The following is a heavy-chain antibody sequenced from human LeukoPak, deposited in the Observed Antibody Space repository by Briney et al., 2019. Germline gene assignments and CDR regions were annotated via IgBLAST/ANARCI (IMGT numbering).Heavy chain of an antibody. J-gene: IGHJ4*02. CDR1: GASISSGAYY. V-gene: IGHV4-31*03. CDR3: ASSPNQYFIDY. D-gene: IGHD1-14*01. Sequence: PSETLSLTCTVSGASISSGAYYWSWIRQHPGKGLESIGYIFYRRSTYYNPSLKSRLTISVDTSKNQFSLKLNSVTDADTAVYYCASSPNQYFIDYWGQGALVTVSS. CDR2: IFYRRST.